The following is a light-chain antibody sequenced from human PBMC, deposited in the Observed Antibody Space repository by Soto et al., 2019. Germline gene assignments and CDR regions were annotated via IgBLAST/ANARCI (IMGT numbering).Light chain of an antibody. CDR1: SGHSTNA. CDR2: LNYDGSH. J-gene: IGLJ2*01. V-gene: IGLV4-69*01. Sequence: QSVLTQSPSASASLGASVKLTCTLSSGHSTNAIALLKQQPEQGPRYLMKLNYDGSHMKGDVIPGRFSGSSSGAERYLTSASLQSEDEAEYCCQTSGAGVQLVFGGGTKLTVL. CDR3: QTSGAGVQLV.